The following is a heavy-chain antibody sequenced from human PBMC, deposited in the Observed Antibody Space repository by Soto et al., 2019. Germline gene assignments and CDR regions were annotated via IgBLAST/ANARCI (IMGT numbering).Heavy chain of an antibody. CDR1: GFTFTNNA. Sequence: PGGSLRLSFAASGFTFTNNAMNWVRQAPGQALGWVSVISDSGGRTHYADSVEGRFAISRDKSDNMAYLQWSSLRAEDTAVYYCARAVEISTSAELSAAPYFQYWGQGTLVTVSS. D-gene: IGHD6-13*01. CDR2: ISDSGGRT. CDR3: ARAVEISTSAELSAAPYFQY. V-gene: IGHV3-23*01. J-gene: IGHJ1*01.